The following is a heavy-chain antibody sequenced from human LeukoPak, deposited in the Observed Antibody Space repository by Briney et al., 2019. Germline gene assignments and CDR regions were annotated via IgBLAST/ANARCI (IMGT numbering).Heavy chain of an antibody. V-gene: IGHV4-39*07. CDR3: ARDGSWNDNWFDP. Sequence: PSETLSLTCTVSGGSISSSSYYWGWIRQPPGKGLEWIGSIYYSGSTYYNPSLKSRVTISVDTSKNQFSLKLSSVTAADTAVYYCARDGSWNDNWFDPWGQGTLVTVSS. D-gene: IGHD6-13*01. CDR1: GGSISSSSYY. CDR2: IYYSGST. J-gene: IGHJ5*02.